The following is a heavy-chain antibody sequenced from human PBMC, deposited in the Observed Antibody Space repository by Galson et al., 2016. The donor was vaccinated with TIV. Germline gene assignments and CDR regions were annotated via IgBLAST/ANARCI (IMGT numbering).Heavy chain of an antibody. V-gene: IGHV1-18*01. Sequence: SVKVSCKAAGYTFSRHGISWVRQAPGQGLEWLGWISVENGNTNNAQKLQGRVTMTTDTATSTAYMELRSLRSEDTAVCYCAREMSEWHDSSGFQILFDNWGQGTLVTVSS. CDR2: ISVENGNT. CDR3: AREMSEWHDSSGFQILFDN. J-gene: IGHJ4*02. D-gene: IGHD3-22*01. CDR1: GYTFSRHG.